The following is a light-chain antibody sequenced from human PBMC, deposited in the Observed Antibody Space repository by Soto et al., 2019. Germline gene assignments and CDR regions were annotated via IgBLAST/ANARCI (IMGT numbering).Light chain of an antibody. CDR1: SSDVGGYNY. J-gene: IGLJ1*01. Sequence: QSVLTQPPSASGSPGQSVTISFTGTSSDVGGYNYVSWYQQHPGKAPKIMIYEVNKRPSGVPDRFWGSKSGNTASLTISGLQAEDEAEYHCCSYAGTYYVFGTGTKVTVL. CDR3: CSYAGTYYV. CDR2: EVN. V-gene: IGLV2-8*01.